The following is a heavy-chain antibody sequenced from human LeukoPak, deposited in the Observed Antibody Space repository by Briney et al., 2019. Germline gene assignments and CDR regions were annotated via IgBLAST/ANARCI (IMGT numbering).Heavy chain of an antibody. V-gene: IGHV4-59*08. D-gene: IGHD4-23*01. Sequence: SETLSLTCPVSGDSISDYFWGWIRQPPGKGLEWIGYISYSGNTNYNPSLKSRVTISFDTSNNQFSLKLTSVTAADSAVYYCAGHILGGNFDSWGQGTLVTVSS. CDR1: GDSISDYF. CDR2: ISYSGNT. CDR3: AGHILGGNFDS. J-gene: IGHJ4*02.